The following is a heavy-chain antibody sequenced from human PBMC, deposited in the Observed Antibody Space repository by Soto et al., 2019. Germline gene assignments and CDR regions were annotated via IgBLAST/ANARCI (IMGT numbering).Heavy chain of an antibody. CDR1: GFTFSSYS. CDR2: IFSSSNGI. Sequence: GGSLRLSCTASGFTFSSYSMNWVRQAPGKGLEWVSYIFSSSNGIYYADSVKGRFTISRDNAKNALYLQMNSLRDEDTAVYYCARDKYFYDGSGPMGSDYYYYGMDVWGQGTTVTVSS. D-gene: IGHD3-22*01. V-gene: IGHV3-48*02. J-gene: IGHJ6*02. CDR3: ARDKYFYDGSGPMGSDYYYYGMDV.